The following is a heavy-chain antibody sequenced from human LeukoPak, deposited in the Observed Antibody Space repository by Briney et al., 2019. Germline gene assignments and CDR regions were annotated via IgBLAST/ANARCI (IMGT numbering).Heavy chain of an antibody. CDR2: IIPIFGTA. D-gene: IGHD2-15*01. CDR1: GGTFSSYA. J-gene: IGHJ5*02. CDR3: ARVVGYCSGGSCYSGWFDP. V-gene: IGHV1-69*13. Sequence: GASVKVSCKASGGTFSSYAISWVRQAPGQGLEWMGGIIPIFGTANYAQKFRGRVTITADESTSTAYMELSSLRSEDTAVYYCARVVGYCSGGSCYSGWFDPWGQGTLVTISS.